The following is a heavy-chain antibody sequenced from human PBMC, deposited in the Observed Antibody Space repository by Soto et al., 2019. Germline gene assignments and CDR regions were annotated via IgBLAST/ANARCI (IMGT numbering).Heavy chain of an antibody. J-gene: IGHJ4*02. CDR3: VRGPQDY. CDR1: GYTFTSFA. Sequence: SLPVSCKASGYTFTSFAIHWVRQAPGQRLEWMGWINADNGNTKYSQKFQGRVTITRDTSASTAYMELSSLTSEDTAVFYCVRGPQDYWGQGTLVTVSS. CDR2: INADNGNT. V-gene: IGHV1-3*01.